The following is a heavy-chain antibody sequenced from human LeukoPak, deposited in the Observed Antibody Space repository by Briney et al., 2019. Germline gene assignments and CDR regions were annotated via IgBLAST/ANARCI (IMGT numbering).Heavy chain of an antibody. Sequence: GRSLRLSCAASGFTFTTYAMHCVRQAPGKGLDWVAVISHDGYNEYYADSVKGRFTISRDISRNTLYLQMNSLRADDTAFYYCVKSSGQWLVLGTFDIWGQGTMVTVSS. CDR3: VKSSGQWLVLGTFDI. D-gene: IGHD6-19*01. CDR2: ISHDGYNE. J-gene: IGHJ3*02. CDR1: GFTFTTYA. V-gene: IGHV3-30*18.